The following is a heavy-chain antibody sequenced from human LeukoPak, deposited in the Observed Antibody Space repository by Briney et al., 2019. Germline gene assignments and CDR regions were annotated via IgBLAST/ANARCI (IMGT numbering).Heavy chain of an antibody. CDR3: ARGHCSSTSCDYYYYGMDV. CDR1: GFTFSSYS. J-gene: IGHJ6*02. CDR2: ISSSSSTI. Sequence: PGGSLRLSCAASGFTFSSYSMNWVRQAPGKGLEWVSSISSSSSTIYYADSVKGRFTISRDNAKNSLYLQMNSLRDEDTAVYYCARGHCSSTSCDYYYYGMDVWGQGTTVTVSS. V-gene: IGHV3-48*02. D-gene: IGHD2-2*01.